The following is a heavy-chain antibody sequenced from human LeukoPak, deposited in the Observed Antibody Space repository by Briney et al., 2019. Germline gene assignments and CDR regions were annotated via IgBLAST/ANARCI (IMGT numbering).Heavy chain of an antibody. CDR3: ARASQALLFDY. J-gene: IGHJ4*02. Sequence: ASVKVSCKASGYTFTSYYMHRVRQAPGQGLEWMGIINPSGGSTSYAQKFQGRVTMTRDTSASTVYMELSSLRSEDTAVYYCARASQALLFDYWGQGTLVTVSS. CDR1: GYTFTSYY. CDR2: INPSGGST. V-gene: IGHV1-46*01.